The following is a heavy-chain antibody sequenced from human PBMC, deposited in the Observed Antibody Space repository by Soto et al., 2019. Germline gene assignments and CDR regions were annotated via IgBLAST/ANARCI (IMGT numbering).Heavy chain of an antibody. CDR2: ISGSGGST. Sequence: EVQLLESGGGLVQPGGSLRLSCAASGFTFSSYAMSWVRQAPGKGLEWVSSISGSGGSTYYADSVKGRFTISRDNSKDTLYLQMSSLRAGDTAIYYCAKDQLGYGEYYFDYWGQGTLVTVSS. J-gene: IGHJ4*02. D-gene: IGHD5-18*01. CDR3: AKDQLGYGEYYFDY. CDR1: GFTFSSYA. V-gene: IGHV3-23*01.